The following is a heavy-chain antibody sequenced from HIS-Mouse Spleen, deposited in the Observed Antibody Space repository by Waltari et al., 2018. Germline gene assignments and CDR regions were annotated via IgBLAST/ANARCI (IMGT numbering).Heavy chain of an antibody. V-gene: IGHV4-31*03. J-gene: IGHJ4*02. D-gene: IGHD6-13*01. CDR3: ARGGDFRVGSSSWYDY. Sequence: QVQLQESGPGLVKPSQTLSLTCTVSGGSISSGGYYWSWIRQHPGKGLEWIGYIYYSGRTYYNPDLKSRGTISVDTAKNQFSLKLSSVTAADTAVYYCARGGDFRVGSSSWYDYWGQGTLVTVSS. CDR1: GGSISSGGYY. CDR2: IYYSGRT.